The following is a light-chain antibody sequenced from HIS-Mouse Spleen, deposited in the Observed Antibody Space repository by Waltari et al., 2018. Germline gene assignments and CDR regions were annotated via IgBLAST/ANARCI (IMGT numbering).Light chain of an antibody. Sequence: QSALTQPASVSGSPGQSITISCPGTSTYVGSYNLVSCYQQHPGKAPKLMIYEGSKRPSGVSNRFSGSKSGNTASLTISGLQAEDEADYYCCSYAGSSTPLRVFGGGTKLTVL. V-gene: IGLV2-23*01. CDR1: STYVGSYNL. CDR2: EGS. J-gene: IGLJ3*02. CDR3: CSYAGSSTPLRV.